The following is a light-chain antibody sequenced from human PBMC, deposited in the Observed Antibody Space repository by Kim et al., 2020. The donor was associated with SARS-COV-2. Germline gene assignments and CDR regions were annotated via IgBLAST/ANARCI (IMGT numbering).Light chain of an antibody. CDR3: LLYYGGAWV. V-gene: IGLV7-43*01. CDR2: GTS. Sequence: QAVVTQEPSLTVSPGGTVTLTCASSTGAVTSGYYPNWFQQKPGQAPRALINGTSKKPSWTPARFSGSLLGGKAALTPSGVQPEDEAESYCLLYYGGAWVYGGGTQLTVL. J-gene: IGLJ3*02. CDR1: TGAVTSGYY.